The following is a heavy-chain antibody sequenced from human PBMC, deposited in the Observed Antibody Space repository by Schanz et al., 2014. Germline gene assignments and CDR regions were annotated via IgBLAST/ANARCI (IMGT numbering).Heavy chain of an antibody. V-gene: IGHV3-33*08. J-gene: IGHJ4*02. CDR1: GFTLSSYA. Sequence: QVQLVESGGGLVKPGGSLRLSCAAYGFTLSSYAMHWVRQAPGKGLEWVAVIWNNGVTKYYADSVRGRFTISRDRFQNTLYRRMSSLRAEDTAVYYCARPRFDYGEVDYWGQGTLVTVSS. CDR3: ARPRFDYGEVDY. CDR2: IWNNGVTK. D-gene: IGHD4-17*01.